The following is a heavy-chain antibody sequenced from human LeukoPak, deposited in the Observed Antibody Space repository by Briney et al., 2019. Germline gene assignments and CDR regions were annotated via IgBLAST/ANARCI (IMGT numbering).Heavy chain of an antibody. CDR3: ARGTYFYFDH. CDR2: IRSSNSDT. CDR1: GFSFSSYS. Sequence: PGGSLRLSCAGSGFSFSSYSINWVRQAPGKGLEWVSYIRSSNSDTKYADSVKGRFTISRDNAKNSLYLQVNSLRAEDTAVYYCARGTYFYFDHWGQGALVTVSS. V-gene: IGHV3-21*05. D-gene: IGHD3-9*01. J-gene: IGHJ4*02.